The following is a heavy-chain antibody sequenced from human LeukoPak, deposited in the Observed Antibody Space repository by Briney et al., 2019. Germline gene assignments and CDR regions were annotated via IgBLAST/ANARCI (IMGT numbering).Heavy chain of an antibody. CDR1: GGSFNSYY. J-gene: IGHJ4*02. V-gene: IGHV4-4*07. D-gene: IGHD4-17*01. Sequence: SETLSLTCSVSGGSFNSYYWSWIRQPAGKGLEWIGRIHTSGSTDYTPSLQSRVTISIDTSKRQFYLNPSSVTAADTAVYYCARDLVYLIDEDYGWGQGTLVTVSS. CDR2: IHTSGST. CDR3: ARDLVYLIDEDYG.